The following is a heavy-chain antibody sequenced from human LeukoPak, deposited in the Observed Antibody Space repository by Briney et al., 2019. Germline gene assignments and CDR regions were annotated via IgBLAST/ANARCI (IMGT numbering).Heavy chain of an antibody. Sequence: GRSLRLSCAASAFTFSSYEMNWVSHAPGKGLEWVSHISSRGYTIHYADSVKGRFTISRDNAKNSLYLQMNSLRAEDTAVYYCARAIYDSSGYCVDYWGQGTPVTVSS. J-gene: IGHJ4*02. D-gene: IGHD3-22*01. CDR1: AFTFSSYE. CDR3: ARAIYDSSGYCVDY. V-gene: IGHV3-48*03. CDR2: ISSRGYTI.